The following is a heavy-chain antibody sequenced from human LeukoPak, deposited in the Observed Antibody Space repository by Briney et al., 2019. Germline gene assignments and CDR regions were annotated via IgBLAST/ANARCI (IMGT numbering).Heavy chain of an antibody. V-gene: IGHV3-30*04. D-gene: IGHD6-6*01. CDR1: GFTFSSYA. CDR3: ARDIIAARPDDY. CDR2: ISYDGSNK. Sequence: GALRLSCAASGFTFSSYAMHWVRQAPGKGLEWVAVISYDGSNKYYADSVKGRFTISRDNSKNTLYLQMNSLRAEDMAVYYCARDIIAARPDDYWGQGTLVTVSS. J-gene: IGHJ4*02.